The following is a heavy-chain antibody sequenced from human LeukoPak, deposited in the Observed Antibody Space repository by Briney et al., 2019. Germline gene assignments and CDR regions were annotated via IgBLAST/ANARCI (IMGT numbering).Heavy chain of an antibody. CDR1: GFTFSSYA. D-gene: IGHD2-2*01. CDR2: ISGSGGST. J-gene: IGHJ3*02. CDR3: ASLIVVVPAARADDAFDI. V-gene: IGHV3-23*01. Sequence: GGSLRLSCAASGFTFSSYAMSWVRQAPGKGLEWVSAISGSGGSTYYADSVKGRFTISRDNSKNTLYLQMNSLRAEDTAVYYCASLIVVVPAARADDAFDIWGQGTMVTVSS.